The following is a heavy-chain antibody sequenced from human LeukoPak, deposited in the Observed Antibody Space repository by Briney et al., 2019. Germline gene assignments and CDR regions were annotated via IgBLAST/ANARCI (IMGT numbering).Heavy chain of an antibody. V-gene: IGHV4-4*02. D-gene: IGHD2-2*01. CDR1: GGSISSSNW. CDR3: ARDRIVVVPYYYYGVDV. CDR2: IYHSGST. Sequence: PSGTLSLTCAVSGGSISSSNWWSWVRQPPGKGLEWIGKIYHSGSTNYNPSLKSRVTISVDKSKNQFSLKLSSVTAADTAVYYCARDRIVVVPYYYYGVDVWGKGTTVTVSS. J-gene: IGHJ6*04.